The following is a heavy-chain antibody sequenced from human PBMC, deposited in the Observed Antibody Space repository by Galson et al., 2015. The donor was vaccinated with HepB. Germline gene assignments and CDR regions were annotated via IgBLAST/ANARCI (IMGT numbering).Heavy chain of an antibody. CDR3: AHRHWGSRDNDAFGI. J-gene: IGHJ3*02. V-gene: IGHV2-5*02. Sequence: TLTLTCTFSGFSLSTTGVGVGWIRQPPGKALEWLALIYWDGDKRYSPSLKSRLTITKDTSKNQVVLTMTNMDPVNTATYYCAHRHWGSRDNDAFGIWGQGTMVTVSS. D-gene: IGHD7-27*01. CDR2: IYWDGDK. CDR1: GFSLSTTGVG.